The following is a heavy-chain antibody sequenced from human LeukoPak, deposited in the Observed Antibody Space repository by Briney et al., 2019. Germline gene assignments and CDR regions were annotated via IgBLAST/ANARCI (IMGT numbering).Heavy chain of an antibody. J-gene: IGHJ4*02. D-gene: IGHD4-17*01. V-gene: IGHV3-30*18. CDR2: ISDDGRSK. CDR3: AKRPSDYGDYVSYFDY. Sequence: GGSLRLSCVASGFAFGNYGMSWARQAPGKGLEWVGVISDDGRSKDYADSVKGRFTISRDNSKDTLYLQMNSLRAEDTAVYYCAKRPSDYGDYVSYFDYWGQGTLVTVSS. CDR1: GFAFGNYG.